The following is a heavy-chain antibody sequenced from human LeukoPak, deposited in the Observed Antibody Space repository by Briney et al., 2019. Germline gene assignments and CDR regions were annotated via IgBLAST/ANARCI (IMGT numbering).Heavy chain of an antibody. CDR1: GYSFTSYW. D-gene: IGHD6-6*01. Sequence: GESLKISCKGSGYSFTSYWIGWVRQMPGKGLELVWIIYPGDSDTRYSPSFQGQVTISADKSISTAFLQWSSLKASDTAMYYCARLEWDSSSSFFDYWGQGTLVTVSS. CDR2: IYPGDSDT. CDR3: ARLEWDSSSSFFDY. V-gene: IGHV5-51*01. J-gene: IGHJ4*02.